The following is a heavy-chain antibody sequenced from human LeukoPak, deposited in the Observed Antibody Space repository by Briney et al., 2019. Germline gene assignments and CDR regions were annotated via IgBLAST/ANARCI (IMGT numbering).Heavy chain of an antibody. D-gene: IGHD5-18*01. V-gene: IGHV4-34*01. J-gene: IGHJ4*02. CDR2: INHSGST. CDR3: ARSDTAMGDFDY. Sequence: SETLSLTCAVYGGSYSGYYWSWIRQRPGKGLEWIGEINHSGSTNYNPSLKSRVTISVDTSKNEFSLKLSSVTAADTAVYYCARSDTAMGDFDYWGQGTLVTVSS. CDR1: GGSYSGYY.